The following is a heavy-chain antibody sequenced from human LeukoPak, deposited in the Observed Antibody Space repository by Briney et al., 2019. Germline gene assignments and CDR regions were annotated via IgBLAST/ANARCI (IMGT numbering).Heavy chain of an antibody. Sequence: PGGSLRLSCAGSGFTFNLAWMSWVRQAPGKGLEWVSAISGSGGSTYYADSVKGRFTISRDNSKNTLYVQMDSLRAEDTAVYYCAKEEDYTGGNSPIQHWGQGTLVTVSS. J-gene: IGHJ1*01. CDR3: AKEEDYTGGNSPIQH. CDR2: ISGSGGST. CDR1: GFTFNLAW. D-gene: IGHD4-23*01. V-gene: IGHV3-23*01.